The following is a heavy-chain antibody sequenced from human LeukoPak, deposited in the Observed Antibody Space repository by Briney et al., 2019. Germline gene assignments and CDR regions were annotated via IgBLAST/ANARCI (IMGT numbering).Heavy chain of an antibody. Sequence: PGRSLRLSCAASGFTFSSYAMHWVRQAPGKGLEWVAVISYDGSNKYYADSVKGRFTISRDNSKNTLYLQMNSLRAEDTAVYYCARGGYCSSTICYLRNAFDMWGQGTMVTVSS. CDR2: ISYDGSNK. CDR3: ARGGYCSSTICYLRNAFDM. D-gene: IGHD2-2*01. CDR1: GFTFSSYA. V-gene: IGHV3-30-3*01. J-gene: IGHJ3*02.